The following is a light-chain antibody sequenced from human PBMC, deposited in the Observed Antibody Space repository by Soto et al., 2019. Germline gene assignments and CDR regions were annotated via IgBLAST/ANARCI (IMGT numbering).Light chain of an antibody. V-gene: IGLV2-8*01. Sequence: QSVLTQPPSASGSPGQSVAISCTGTSSDVGGYNYVSWYQQHPGKAPKLMIYEVNKRPSGVPDRFSGSKSGNTASLTVSGLQDEDDADYYCSSYACSSNVFGTGTKVTVL. J-gene: IGLJ1*01. CDR3: SSYACSSNV. CDR1: SSDVGGYNY. CDR2: EVN.